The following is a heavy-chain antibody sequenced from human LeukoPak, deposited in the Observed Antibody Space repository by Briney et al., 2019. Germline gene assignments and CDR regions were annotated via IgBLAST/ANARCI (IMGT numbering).Heavy chain of an antibody. V-gene: IGHV1-2*02. CDR3: ARAYEYGWSDP. Sequence: ASVKVFCKASGYTFTVHYLHWVRQAPGQGLEWMGWINPKTGDRTYAQKFQGRVTMTWDTSISTAYMELSSLRSDDTAMYYCARAYEYGWSDPWGQGTQVTVSS. CDR1: GYTFTVHY. J-gene: IGHJ5*02. CDR2: INPKTGDR. D-gene: IGHD4/OR15-4a*01.